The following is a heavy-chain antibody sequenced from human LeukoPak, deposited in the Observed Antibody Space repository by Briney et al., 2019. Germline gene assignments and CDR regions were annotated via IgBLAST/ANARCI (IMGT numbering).Heavy chain of an antibody. CDR1: GFNFSRHG. CDR3: AQDLAWGAFDH. CDR2: ISHSGGGT. Sequence: GGSLRLSCAASGFNFSRHGLNRVRQAPREGLEWVSGISHSGGGTYYADSVKGRFTISRDDSKNTLSLQMNSLRVEDTAVYYCAQDLAWGAFDHWGQGTLVTVSS. V-gene: IGHV3-23*01. D-gene: IGHD7-27*01. J-gene: IGHJ4*02.